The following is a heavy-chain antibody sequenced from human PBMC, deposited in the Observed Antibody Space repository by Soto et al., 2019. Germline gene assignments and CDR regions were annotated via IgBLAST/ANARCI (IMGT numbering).Heavy chain of an antibody. D-gene: IGHD3-22*01. J-gene: IGHJ5*02. CDR2: ISYDGDNQ. CDR3: VSPHSDSSNAFDL. Sequence: QRQLVESGGGVVQPGRSLRLSCAASGFSFSHYAMHWVRQPPGKGVEWVALISYDGDNQYFTDSVRGRFTISRDNSKTTVYLEMNSLRLDDTATYYCVSPHSDSSNAFDLWGQGTLVTVSS. V-gene: IGHV3-30-3*01. CDR1: GFSFSHYA.